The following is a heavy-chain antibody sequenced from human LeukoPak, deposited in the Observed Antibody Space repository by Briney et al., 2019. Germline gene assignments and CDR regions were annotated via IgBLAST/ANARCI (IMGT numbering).Heavy chain of an antibody. CDR2: ISTYNGNT. Sequence: ASVTVSCKASGYTFTNYGVTWVRQAPGQGLEWMGWISTYNGNTNYAQKLQGRVTMTTDTSTSTAYMELRSLRSDDTAVYYCAGDRQLGVWGQGTTVTVSS. V-gene: IGHV1-18*01. J-gene: IGHJ6*02. CDR1: GYTFTNYG. CDR3: AGDRQLGV. D-gene: IGHD6-13*01.